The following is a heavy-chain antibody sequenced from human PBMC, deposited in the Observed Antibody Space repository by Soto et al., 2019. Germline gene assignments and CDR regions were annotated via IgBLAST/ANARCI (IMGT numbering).Heavy chain of an antibody. J-gene: IGHJ4*02. V-gene: IGHV3-7*03. Sequence: GGSLRLSCAASGFTFSSYWMSWVRQAPGKGLEWVANIKQDGSEKYYVDSVKGRFTISRDNAKNSLYLQMNSLRAEDTAVYYCARVGQNWNYDLYVDYWGQGTLVTV. D-gene: IGHD1-7*01. CDR2: IKQDGSEK. CDR3: ARVGQNWNYDLYVDY. CDR1: GFTFSSYW.